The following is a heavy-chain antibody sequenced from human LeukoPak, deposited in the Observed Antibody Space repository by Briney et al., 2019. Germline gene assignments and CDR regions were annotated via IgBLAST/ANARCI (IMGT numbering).Heavy chain of an antibody. CDR2: IYYSGSP. CDR1: GGSINSGGYS. J-gene: IGHJ5*02. CDR3: ATVDGSGTYDVWFDP. V-gene: IGHV4-30-2*01. D-gene: IGHD3-10*01. Sequence: PSETLSLTCAVSGGSINSGGYSWSWIRQPPGKGLEWIAYIYYSGSPYYNPSLKSRVTISVDRSKNQFSLRLSSVTAADTAMYYCATVDGSGTYDVWFDPWGQGTLVTVSS.